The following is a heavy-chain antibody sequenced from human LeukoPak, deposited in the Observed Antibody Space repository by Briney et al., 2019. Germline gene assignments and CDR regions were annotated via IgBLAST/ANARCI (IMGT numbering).Heavy chain of an antibody. CDR3: ARGRQDVTMIIVVMTAVSYYLDV. J-gene: IGHJ6*03. CDR1: GGSFSGYY. V-gene: IGHV4-34*01. D-gene: IGHD3-22*01. CDR2: MNPSGST. Sequence: PSETLSLTCAVYGGSFSGYYWTWIRQTPERGLEWIGEMNPSGSTSYNPSLKSRVTISVDTSKNQFSLKLSFVTAADTAVYYCARGRQDVTMIIVVMTAVSYYLDVWGKGTTVTVS.